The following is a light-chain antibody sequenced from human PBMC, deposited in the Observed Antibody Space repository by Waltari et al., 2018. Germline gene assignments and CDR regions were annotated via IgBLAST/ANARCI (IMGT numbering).Light chain of an antibody. Sequence: SYELTQPPSVSVSPGQTATITCSGDALPKQYAYWYQQKPGQAPVLVIYGDTERPYGISERFSGSSSGTTVTLTISGVQAEDEADYYCQSADSIGAYLVFGGGTKLTVL. J-gene: IGLJ2*01. CDR2: GDT. V-gene: IGLV3-25*03. CDR1: ALPKQY. CDR3: QSADSIGAYLV.